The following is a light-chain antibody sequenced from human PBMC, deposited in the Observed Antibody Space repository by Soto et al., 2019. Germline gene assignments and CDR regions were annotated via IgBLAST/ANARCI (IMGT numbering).Light chain of an antibody. J-gene: IGKJ2*01. CDR2: WAS. CDR3: QQYYSTPYT. CDR1: QNFLYGSSNKNY. V-gene: IGKV4-1*01. Sequence: DIVMTQSPDSLAVSLGERATINCKSSQNFLYGSSNKNYLAWYQQKPGQPPKLLIYWASTRESGVPDRFSGSGSGTDFTLTISSLQAEDVAVYYCQQYYSTPYTFGQGTKLEI.